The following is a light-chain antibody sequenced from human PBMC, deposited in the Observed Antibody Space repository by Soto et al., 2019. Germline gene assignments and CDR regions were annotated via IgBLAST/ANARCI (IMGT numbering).Light chain of an antibody. CDR3: QQYDSSPPMYT. Sequence: EIVLTQSPGTLSSSPGERATFSCRASQRVASNYLAWYQQKPGQAPRLLIHGASSRATGIPDRFSGSGSGTDFTLTISRLEPEDSAVYYCQQYDSSPPMYTFGQGTKLEI. CDR1: QRVASNY. CDR2: GAS. V-gene: IGKV3-20*01. J-gene: IGKJ2*01.